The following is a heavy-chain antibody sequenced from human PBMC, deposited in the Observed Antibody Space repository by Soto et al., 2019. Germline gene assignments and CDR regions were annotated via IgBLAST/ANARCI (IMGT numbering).Heavy chain of an antibody. CDR3: AKQLRSTSYRDVFDI. CDR1: GFTFSSYG. V-gene: IGHV3-33*06. Sequence: GVSLRLSCAASGFTFSSYGMHWVRQAPGKGLEWVAVIWYDGSNKYYADSVKGRFTISRDNSKNTLYLQMNSLRAEDTAVYYCAKQLRSTSYRDVFDIWGQGTMVTVSS. CDR2: IWYDGSNK. D-gene: IGHD2-2*01. J-gene: IGHJ3*02.